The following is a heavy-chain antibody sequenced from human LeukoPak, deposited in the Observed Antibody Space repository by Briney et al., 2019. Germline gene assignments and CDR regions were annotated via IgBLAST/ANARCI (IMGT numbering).Heavy chain of an antibody. CDR3: ARILDKGRFDP. V-gene: IGHV4-34*01. J-gene: IGHJ5*02. CDR2: INHSGST. Sequence: SSETLSLTCAVYGGSFSGYYWSWIRQPPGKGLEWIGEINHSGSTNYNPSLKSRVTISVDTSKNQFSLKLSSVTAADTAVYYCARILDKGRFDPWGQGTLVTVSS. CDR1: GGSFSGYY. D-gene: IGHD2-2*03.